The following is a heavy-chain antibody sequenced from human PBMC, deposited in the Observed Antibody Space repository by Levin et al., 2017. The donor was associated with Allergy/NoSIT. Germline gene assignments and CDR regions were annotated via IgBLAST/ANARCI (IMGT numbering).Heavy chain of an antibody. CDR1: GFTFNNYA. Sequence: GGSLRLSCSASGFTFNNYAMHWVRQAPGKGLEWVAVVSYGGSTKYYIQSVKGRFNISRDNSNNTLYLQMNSLRAEDTGVYYCVRDAHKGIVRSPGDYGGQGPLVIVPS. D-gene: IGHD2/OR15-2a*01. CDR2: VSYGGSTK. J-gene: IGHJ4*02. V-gene: IGHV3-30*04. CDR3: VRDAHKGIVRSPGDY.